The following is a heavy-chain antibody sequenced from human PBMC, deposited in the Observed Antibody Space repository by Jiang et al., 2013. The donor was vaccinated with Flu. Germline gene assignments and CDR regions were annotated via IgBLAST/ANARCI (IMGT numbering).Heavy chain of an antibody. J-gene: IGHJ4*01. D-gene: IGHD3-16*01. V-gene: IGHV3-53*01. Sequence: VQLVESGGGLIQPGGSLRLSCAASGFSTRSSYMSWVRQAPGKGLEWVSVIYDDGTTKYADSVKGRLSISRDNSENTLYLQMNSLRAEDTAVYFCARGLTWGRYGANLYYVENWGPEPCSRLL. CDR3: ARGLTWGRYGANLYYVEN. CDR1: GFSTRSSY. CDR2: IYDDGTT.